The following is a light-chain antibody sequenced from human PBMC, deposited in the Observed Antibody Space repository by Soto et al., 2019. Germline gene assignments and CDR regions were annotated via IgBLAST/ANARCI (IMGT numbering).Light chain of an antibody. V-gene: IGKV3D-15*01. Sequence: ILMTQSPATLSVSPGERATLSCRASQSVSNNLAWYQQKPGQAPRLLIYGASTRATGIPARFSGSGSGTDFTLTISSLQSEDFAVYYCQQYNNWPPLTFGGGTKVEIK. CDR3: QQYNNWPPLT. CDR2: GAS. CDR1: QSVSNN. J-gene: IGKJ4*01.